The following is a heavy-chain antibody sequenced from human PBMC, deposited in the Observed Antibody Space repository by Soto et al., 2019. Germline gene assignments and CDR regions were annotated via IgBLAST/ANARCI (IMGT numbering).Heavy chain of an antibody. CDR2: ISADNGNG. V-gene: IGHV1-18*04. CDR1: GYRLSDNG. J-gene: IGHJ4*02. CDR3: ARDSSGSGAYYY. Sequence: QVQLVQSGGEVKKPGASVKVSCKASGYRLSDNGISWVRQAPGQGLEWMGWISADNGNGNYAQKFQCRVTMTTDTASSTAYMEMRSLRSDDAAVYYCARDSSGSGAYYYWGQGTLVTVSS. D-gene: IGHD3-22*01.